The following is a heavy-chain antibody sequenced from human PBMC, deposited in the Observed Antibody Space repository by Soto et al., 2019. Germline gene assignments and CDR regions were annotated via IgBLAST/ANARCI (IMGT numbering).Heavy chain of an antibody. CDR2: TYYRSKWYN. CDR3: AREFTGNHSYGSGSPRGGDFDY. J-gene: IGHJ4*02. CDR1: GDSVSSNSAA. D-gene: IGHD3-10*01. V-gene: IGHV6-1*01. Sequence: PSPTLSLTCAISGDSVSSNSAAWNWIRQSPSRNLEWLGRTYYRSKWYNDYAVSVKSRITINPDTSKNQFSLQLNSVTPEDTAVYYCAREFTGNHSYGSGSPRGGDFDYWGQGTLVTVSS.